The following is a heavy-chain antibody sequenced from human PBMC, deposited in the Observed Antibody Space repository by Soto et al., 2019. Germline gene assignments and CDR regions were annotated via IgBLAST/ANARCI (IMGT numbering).Heavy chain of an antibody. D-gene: IGHD1-20*01. CDR3: AKPAYNWNYIDY. Sequence: GGSLRLSCAASGFTFTNYPMSWVRQAPGEGLEWVSGISGSGGKTYYADSVMGRFTISRDNSKNTLYLQMNGLRAEDTAAYYCAKPAYNWNYIDYWGQGTLVTVSS. CDR2: ISGSGGKT. J-gene: IGHJ4*02. V-gene: IGHV3-23*01. CDR1: GFTFTNYP.